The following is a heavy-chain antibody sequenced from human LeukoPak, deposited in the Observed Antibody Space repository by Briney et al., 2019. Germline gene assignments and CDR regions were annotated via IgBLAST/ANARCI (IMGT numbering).Heavy chain of an antibody. Sequence: SVKVSCKASGYTFTGYYMHWVRQAPGQGLEWMGGIIPIFGTANYAQKFQGRVTITADKSTSTAYMELSSLRSEDTAVYYCASSDTAMAQTPDYWGQGTLVTVSS. CDR3: ASSDTAMAQTPDY. CDR1: GYTFTGYY. V-gene: IGHV1-69*06. J-gene: IGHJ4*02. D-gene: IGHD5-18*01. CDR2: IIPIFGTA.